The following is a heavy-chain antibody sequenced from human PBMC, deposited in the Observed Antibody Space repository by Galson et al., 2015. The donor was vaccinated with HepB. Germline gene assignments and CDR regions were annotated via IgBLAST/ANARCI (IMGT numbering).Heavy chain of an antibody. CDR1: GFSFSDYY. CDR3: ARVADSDYGDHSHFDS. CDR2: ISSNTIYT. Sequence: SLRLSCAAPGFSFSDYYMSWIRQAPGKGLEWLSYISSNTIYTNYADSVKGRFTVSRDNVKNSISLQMNRLSVEDTAIYYCARVADSDYGDHSHFDSWGQGTLVTVSS. D-gene: IGHD4-17*01. V-gene: IGHV3-11*06. J-gene: IGHJ4*02.